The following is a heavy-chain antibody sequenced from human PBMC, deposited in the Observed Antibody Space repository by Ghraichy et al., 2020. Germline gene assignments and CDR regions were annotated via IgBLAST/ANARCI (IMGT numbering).Heavy chain of an antibody. CDR1: GGSFSGHY. V-gene: IGHV4-34*01. J-gene: IGHJ2*01. CDR2: INHSGIT. CDR3: ARNWYWYFDI. Sequence: SETLSLTCAVYGGSFSGHYWSWIRQPPGKGLEWIGEINHSGITNYNPSLKSRVTILVDTSQNQLSLKLTSVTAADTAVYYCARNWYWYFDIRGRGTLVTVSS. D-gene: IGHD1-1*01.